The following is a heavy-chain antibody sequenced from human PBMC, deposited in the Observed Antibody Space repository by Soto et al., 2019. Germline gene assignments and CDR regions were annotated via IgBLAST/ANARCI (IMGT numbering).Heavy chain of an antibody. CDR3: ARRLYCSSTSCYASSSSYYYYMDV. CDR2: IYYSGST. J-gene: IGHJ6*03. Sequence: SETLSLTCTVSGGSISSYYWSWIRQPPGKGLEWIGYIYYSGSTNYNPSLKSRVTISVDTSKNQFSLKLSSVTAADTAVYYCARRLYCSSTSCYASSSSYYYYMDVWGKGTTVTVSS. V-gene: IGHV4-59*08. D-gene: IGHD2-2*01. CDR1: GGSISSYY.